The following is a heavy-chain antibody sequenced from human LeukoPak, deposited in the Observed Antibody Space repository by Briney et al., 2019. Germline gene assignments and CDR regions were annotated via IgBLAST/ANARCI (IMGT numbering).Heavy chain of an antibody. J-gene: IGHJ6*04. CDR2: MNQDGSER. V-gene: IGHV3-7*01. CDR3: AATTARGLDV. D-gene: IGHD1-1*01. Sequence: GGSLRLSCAASGFTFSSYWMTWVRQAPRKGLEWVANMNQDGSERYYVDSVKGRFTISRDNAKNSLYLQMNSLRGEDTAVYYCAATTARGLDVWGKGPTVTVSS. CDR1: GFTFSSYW.